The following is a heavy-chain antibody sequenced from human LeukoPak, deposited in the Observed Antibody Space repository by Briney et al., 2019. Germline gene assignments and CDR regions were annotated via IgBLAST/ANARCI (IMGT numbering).Heavy chain of an antibody. CDR2: INSDGSST. CDR1: GFTFSSYW. J-gene: IGHJ6*03. V-gene: IGHV3-74*01. D-gene: IGHD6-19*01. CDR3: ARLQISSGWYPETNYYYYMDV. Sequence: PGGSLRLSCAASGFTFSSYWMHWVRQAPGKGLVWVSRINSDGSSTSYADSVKGRFTISRDNAKNSLYLQMNSLRAEDTALYYCARLQISSGWYPETNYYYYMDVWGKGTTVTVSS.